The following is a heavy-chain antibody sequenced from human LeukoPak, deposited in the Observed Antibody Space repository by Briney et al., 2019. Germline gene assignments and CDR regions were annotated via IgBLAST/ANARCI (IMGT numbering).Heavy chain of an antibody. CDR1: GGSISSYY. CDR2: IYYSGST. D-gene: IGHD2-2*01. Sequence: PSETLSLTCTVSGGSISSYYWSWIRQPPGKGLEWIGYIYYSGSTNYNPSLKSRVTISVDTSKNQFSLELSSVTAADTAVYYCASYCSSTSCLDAFDIWGQGTMVTVSS. J-gene: IGHJ3*02. CDR3: ASYCSSTSCLDAFDI. V-gene: IGHV4-59*01.